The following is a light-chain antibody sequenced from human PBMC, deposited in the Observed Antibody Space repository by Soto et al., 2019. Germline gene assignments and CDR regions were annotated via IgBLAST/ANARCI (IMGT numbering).Light chain of an antibody. Sequence: QSVLTQRPSASGTPGQRVTISCSGSSSNIESNYVYWYQQLPGTAPKLLIYRNNQRPSGVPDRFSGSKSGTSASLAISGLRSEDEADYYCAAWDDSLSGVVFGGGTKVTVL. V-gene: IGLV1-47*01. CDR1: SSNIESNY. CDR3: AAWDDSLSGVV. J-gene: IGLJ2*01. CDR2: RNN.